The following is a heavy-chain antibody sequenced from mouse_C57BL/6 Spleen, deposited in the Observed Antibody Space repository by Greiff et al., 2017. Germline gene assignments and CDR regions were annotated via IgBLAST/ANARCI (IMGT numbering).Heavy chain of an antibody. CDR2: IDPSDSYT. Sequence: VQLQQPGAELVMPGASVKLSCKASGYTFTSYWMHWVKQRPGQGLEWIGEIDPSDSYTNYNQKFKGKSTLTVDKSSSTAYMQLSSLTSEDSAVYDCAGGDYDRGLDYWGQGTTLTVSS. CDR1: GYTFTSYW. V-gene: IGHV1-69*01. D-gene: IGHD2-4*01. J-gene: IGHJ2*01. CDR3: AGGDYDRGLDY.